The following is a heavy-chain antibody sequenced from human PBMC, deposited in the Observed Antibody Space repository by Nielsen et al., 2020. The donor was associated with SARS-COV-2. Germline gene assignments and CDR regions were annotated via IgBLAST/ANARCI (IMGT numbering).Heavy chain of an antibody. J-gene: IGHJ5*02. Sequence: SETLSLTCTVSGASLSSGCYYWSWIRQHPGKGLEWLGYIYYSGSTYYNPSLKNRVTISVDTSKNQFSLKLSSVTAADTAVYYCARDRKYCPNGVSQGWFDPWGQGTLVTVSS. CDR3: ARDRKYCPNGVSQGWFDP. V-gene: IGHV4-31*03. D-gene: IGHD2-8*01. CDR1: GASLSSGCYY. CDR2: IYYSGST.